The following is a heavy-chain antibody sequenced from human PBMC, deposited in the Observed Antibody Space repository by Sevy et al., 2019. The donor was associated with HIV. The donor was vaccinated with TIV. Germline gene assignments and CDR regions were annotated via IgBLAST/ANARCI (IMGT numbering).Heavy chain of an antibody. V-gene: IGHV4-4*07. Sequence: SETLSLTCTVSGGSISSYYWSWIRQPAGKGLEWIGRIYTSGSTNCNPSLKSRVSMSVDTSKNQFSLKLSSVTAADTAVYYCARGAYSYGLFDFWGQGTLVTVSS. D-gene: IGHD5-18*01. J-gene: IGHJ4*02. CDR3: ARGAYSYGLFDF. CDR1: GGSISSYY. CDR2: IYTSGST.